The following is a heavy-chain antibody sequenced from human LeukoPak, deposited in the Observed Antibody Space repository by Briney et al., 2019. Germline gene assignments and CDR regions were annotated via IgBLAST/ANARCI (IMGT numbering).Heavy chain of an antibody. CDR1: GFTFSSYS. D-gene: IGHD2-21*01. J-gene: IGHJ4*02. CDR3: ARVRDKALFDY. V-gene: IGHV3-48*01. Sequence: GGSLRLSCAASGFTFSSYSMNWVRQAPGKGLEWVSYISSSSSTIYYADSVKGRFTISRDNAKNSLYLQMNSLRAEDTAVYYCARVRDKALFDYWGQGTLVTVSS. CDR2: ISSSSSTI.